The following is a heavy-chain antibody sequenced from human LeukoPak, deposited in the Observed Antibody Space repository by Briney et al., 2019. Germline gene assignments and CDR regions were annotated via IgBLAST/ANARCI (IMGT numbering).Heavy chain of an antibody. Sequence: GGSLTLSCVASGFAFSTYPMSWVRQAPGKGLEWVSGVYGCGGHKFYADSAKGRVTHIRNNSKKTLYLQMSSLRADDAAVYYCAKGGASVTDAPHGDVVTTTLVGFDIWGHGTMVTV. D-gene: IGHD4-17*01. V-gene: IGHV3-23*01. J-gene: IGHJ3*02. CDR2: VYGCGGHK. CDR3: AKGGASVTDAPHGDVVTTTLVGFDI. CDR1: GFAFSTYP.